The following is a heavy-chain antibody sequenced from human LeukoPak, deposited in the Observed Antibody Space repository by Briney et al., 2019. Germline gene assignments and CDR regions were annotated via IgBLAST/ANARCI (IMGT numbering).Heavy chain of an antibody. CDR2: ISGSGGST. D-gene: IGHD6-13*01. Sequence: GGSLRLSCAASRFTFSSYAMSWVRQAPGKGLEWVSAISGSGGSTYYADSVKGRFTISRDNSKNTLYLQMNSLRAEDTAVYYCAKSPEGQLVSLDYWGQGTLVTVSS. V-gene: IGHV3-23*01. J-gene: IGHJ4*02. CDR3: AKSPEGQLVSLDY. CDR1: RFTFSSYA.